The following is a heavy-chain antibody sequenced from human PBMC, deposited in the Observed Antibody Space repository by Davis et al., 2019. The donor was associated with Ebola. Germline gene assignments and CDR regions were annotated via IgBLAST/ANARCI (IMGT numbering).Heavy chain of an antibody. J-gene: IGHJ6*02. V-gene: IGHV1-69*04. CDR1: GGTFSSYA. CDR3: ARRKSFISEVVPAANQYYYYGMDV. D-gene: IGHD2-2*01. CDR2: IIPILGIA. Sequence: AASVKVSCKASGGTFSSYAISWVRQAPGQGLEWMGRIIPILGIANYAQKFQGRVTITADKSTSTAYLQWSSLKASDTAMYYCARRKSFISEVVPAANQYYYYGMDVWGQGTTVTVSS.